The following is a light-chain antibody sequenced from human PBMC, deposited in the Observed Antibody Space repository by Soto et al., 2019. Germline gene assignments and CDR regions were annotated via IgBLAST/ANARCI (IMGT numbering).Light chain of an antibody. CDR3: QVWDDNSDHHV. Sequence: SYELTQTSSVSVAPGQTARISCGGNNIGGKSVHWYQQKPGQAPVVVVYDDSDRPSGIPERFSGSNSGNTATLTISRVEAGDAADYHCQVWDDNSDHHVFGTGTQLTVL. V-gene: IGLV3-21*02. CDR2: DDS. CDR1: NIGGKS. J-gene: IGLJ1*01.